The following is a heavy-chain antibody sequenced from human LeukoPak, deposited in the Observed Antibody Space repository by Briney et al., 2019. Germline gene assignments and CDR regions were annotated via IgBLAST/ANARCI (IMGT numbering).Heavy chain of an antibody. Sequence: RVASVKVSCKASGYTFTSYGISWVRQAPGQGLEWMGWMNPKTDNTEYAQKFQGRVTLTWTTSISTAYMELSSLKSEDTAVYFCARSGPISLRFWGQGTLVTVSS. CDR3: ARSGPISLRF. CDR1: GYTFTSYG. V-gene: IGHV1-8*02. J-gene: IGHJ4*02. CDR2: MNPKTDNT. D-gene: IGHD2/OR15-2a*01.